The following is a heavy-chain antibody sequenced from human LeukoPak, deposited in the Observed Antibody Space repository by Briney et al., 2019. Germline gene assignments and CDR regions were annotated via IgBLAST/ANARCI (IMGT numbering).Heavy chain of an antibody. V-gene: IGHV3-48*02. CDR1: GFTFSDYS. Sequence: GGSLRLSCAASGFTFSDYSMNWVRQAPGKGLEWVSYISGGSGTIYYADSVKGRFTISRDNAKNSLFLQMNRLRDKDTAVYYCARDHASYFDYWGQGTLVTVSS. CDR2: ISGGSGTI. CDR3: ARDHASYFDY. J-gene: IGHJ4*02.